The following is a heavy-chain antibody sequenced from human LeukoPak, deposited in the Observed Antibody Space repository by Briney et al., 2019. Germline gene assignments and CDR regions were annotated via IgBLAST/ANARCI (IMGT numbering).Heavy chain of an antibody. V-gene: IGHV4-34*01. CDR3: ARGSLPGYYDFWSGYYTPLVAFDI. D-gene: IGHD3-3*01. CDR2: INHSGST. CDR1: GGSFSGYC. J-gene: IGHJ3*02. Sequence: PSETLSLTCAVYGGSFSGYCWSWIRQPPGKGLEWIGEINHSGSTNYNPSLKSRVTISVDTSKNQFSLKLSSVTAADTAVYYCARGSLPGYYDFWSGYYTPLVAFDIWGQGTMVTVSP.